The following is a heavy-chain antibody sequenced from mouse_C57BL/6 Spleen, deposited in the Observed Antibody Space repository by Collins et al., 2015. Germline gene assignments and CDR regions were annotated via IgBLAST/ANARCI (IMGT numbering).Heavy chain of an antibody. CDR3: ARGYGNYVMDY. J-gene: IGHJ4*01. CDR2: ISDGGSYT. V-gene: IGHV5-4*02. Sequence: LVESGGGLVKPGGSLKLSCAASGFTFSDYYMYWVRQTPEKRLEWVATISDGGSYTYYPDSVKGRFTISRDNAKNNLYLQMSSLKSEDTAMYYCARGYGNYVMDYWGQGTSVTVSS. D-gene: IGHD2-1*01. CDR1: GFTFSDYY.